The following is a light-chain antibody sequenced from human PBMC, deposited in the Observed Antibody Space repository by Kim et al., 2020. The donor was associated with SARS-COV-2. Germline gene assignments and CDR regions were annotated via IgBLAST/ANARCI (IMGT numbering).Light chain of an antibody. CDR2: YDS. CDR1: NIGSKS. Sequence: SYELTQPPSVSVAPGKTARITCGGHNIGSKSVHWYQQKPGQAPVLVIYYDSDRPSGIPERFSGSNSGNTATLTISRVEAGVEDDYYCQVGDCSSDHRVFG. V-gene: IGLV3-21*04. CDR3: QVGDCSSDHRV. J-gene: IGLJ3*02.